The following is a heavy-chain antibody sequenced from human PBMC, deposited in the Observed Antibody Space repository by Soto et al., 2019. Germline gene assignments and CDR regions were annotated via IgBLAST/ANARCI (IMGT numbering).Heavy chain of an antibody. J-gene: IGHJ4*02. V-gene: IGHV1-3*04. CDR3: ARDAGDYLLLLY. Sequence: QVQLVQSGAEVKKPGASVKVSCKTSGYTFDTYAMHWVRQAPGQRLEWMGWINTDNGNTKYSQRFQGRVTITRDTSASTAYMDLXSLRSEDTAVYFCARDAGDYLLLLYWGQGSLVTVSS. CDR1: GYTFDTYA. CDR2: INTDNGNT. D-gene: IGHD3-22*01.